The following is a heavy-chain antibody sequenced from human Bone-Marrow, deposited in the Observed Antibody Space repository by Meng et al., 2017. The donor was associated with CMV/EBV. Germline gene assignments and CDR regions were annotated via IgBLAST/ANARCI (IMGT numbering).Heavy chain of an antibody. CDR3: ARDQGFLEWLL. V-gene: IGHV4-31*03. Sequence: CTVSGGPISSGGYYWSWIRQHPGKGLEWIGYIYYSGSTYYNPSLKSRVTISVDTSKNQFSLKLSSVTAADTAVYYCARDQGFLEWLLWGQGTLVTVSS. CDR2: IYYSGST. J-gene: IGHJ4*02. CDR1: GGPISSGGYY. D-gene: IGHD3-3*01.